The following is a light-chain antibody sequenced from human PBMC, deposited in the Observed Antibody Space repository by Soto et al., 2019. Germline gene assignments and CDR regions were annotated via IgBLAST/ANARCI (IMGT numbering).Light chain of an antibody. CDR2: GAS. V-gene: IGKV3-11*01. J-gene: IGKJ5*01. CDR3: QQRSNWPTT. CDR1: QSVSRY. Sequence: EIVLTQSPATLSLSPGERATLSCRASQSVSRYLAWYQQKPGQAPRLLIYGASSRSTGIPDRFSGSGSGTDFTLTISSLEPEDFAVYYCQQRSNWPTTFGQGTRLDIK.